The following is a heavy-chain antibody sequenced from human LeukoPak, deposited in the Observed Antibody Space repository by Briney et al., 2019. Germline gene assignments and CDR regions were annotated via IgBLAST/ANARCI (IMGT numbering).Heavy chain of an antibody. J-gene: IGHJ4*02. CDR1: GGSISSYY. D-gene: IGHD6-19*01. V-gene: IGHV4-59*01. CDR3: ARTDSSGWYVFDH. Sequence: SETLSLACTVSGGSISSYYWSWIRQPPGKGLEWIGHIHYSGSTNHNPSLKSRVTISVDTSKNQFSLKLSSVTAADTAVYYCARTDSSGWYVFDHWGQGTLVTVSS. CDR2: IHYSGST.